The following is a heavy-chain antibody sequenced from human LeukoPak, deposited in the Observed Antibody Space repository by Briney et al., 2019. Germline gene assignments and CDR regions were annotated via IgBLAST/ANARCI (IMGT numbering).Heavy chain of an antibody. CDR2: INSDGSST. J-gene: IGHJ4*02. D-gene: IGHD1-14*01. CDR1: GFTFSSYW. CDR3: AAERINRRIFDY. Sequence: PGGSLRLSCAASGFTFSSYWMHWVRQAPGKGLVWVSRINSDGSSTTYADSVKGRFTISRDDAKNTLYLQMNSLRAEDTAVYYCAAERINRRIFDYWGQGTLVTVSS. V-gene: IGHV3-74*01.